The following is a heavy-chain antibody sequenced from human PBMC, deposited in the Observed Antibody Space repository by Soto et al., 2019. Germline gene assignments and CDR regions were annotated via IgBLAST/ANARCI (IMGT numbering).Heavy chain of an antibody. CDR1: GFPFSSYG. D-gene: IGHD4-17*01. CDR3: ATTYGDSYFDY. CDR2: IWYDGTNK. J-gene: IGHJ4*02. Sequence: PEGSLRLSCAASGFPFSSYGMHWVRQAPGKGLDWVAVIWYDGTNKDYADSVKGRFTISRDNSKNTLFLQMNNLRVDDTAVYYCATTYGDSYFDYWGQGTLVTVSS. V-gene: IGHV3-33*01.